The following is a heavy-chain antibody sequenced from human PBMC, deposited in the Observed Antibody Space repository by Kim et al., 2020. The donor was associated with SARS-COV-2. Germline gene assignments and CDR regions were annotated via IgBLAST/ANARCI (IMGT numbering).Heavy chain of an antibody. CDR2: IIPIFTRA. V-gene: IGHV1-69*04. Sequence: SVKVSCKASGGTFSSYAINWVRQAPGQGLEWMGRIIPIFTRANYAQKFQGRVTITANKSTSTAYMELSSLRSEDTAVYYCARDQGGNGEFDYWGQGTLVTVSS. J-gene: IGHJ4*02. CDR1: GGTFSSYA. D-gene: IGHD3-10*01. CDR3: ARDQGGNGEFDY.